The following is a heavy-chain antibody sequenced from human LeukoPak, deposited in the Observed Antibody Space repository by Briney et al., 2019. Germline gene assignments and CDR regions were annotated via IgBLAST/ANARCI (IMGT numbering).Heavy chain of an antibody. V-gene: IGHV3-9*01. CDR2: INWNSGSI. J-gene: IGHJ4*02. CDR1: GFSFNEYA. D-gene: IGHD2-15*01. Sequence: GGSLRLSCAASGFSFNEYAMHWVRQAPGKGLEWVSGINWNSGSIGYADSVKGRFTTSRDNANNSLYLQMNSLRAEDTALYYCAKDLPRYCSGGSCYSGFDYWGQGALVTVSS. CDR3: AKDLPRYCSGGSCYSGFDY.